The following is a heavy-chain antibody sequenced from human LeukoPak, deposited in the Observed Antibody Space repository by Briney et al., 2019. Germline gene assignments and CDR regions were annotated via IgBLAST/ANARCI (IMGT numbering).Heavy chain of an antibody. Sequence: PSETLSLTCTVSGGSISSSSYYWGWIRQPPGKGLEWIGSIFYSGSTFYNPSLKSRVTMSVDTSKNQFSLRLSSVTAADTAVYYCARVVGKYSSSWYYWGQGTLVTVSS. CDR2: IFYSGST. CDR3: ARVVGKYSSSWYY. V-gene: IGHV4-39*01. J-gene: IGHJ4*02. CDR1: GGSISSSSYY. D-gene: IGHD6-13*01.